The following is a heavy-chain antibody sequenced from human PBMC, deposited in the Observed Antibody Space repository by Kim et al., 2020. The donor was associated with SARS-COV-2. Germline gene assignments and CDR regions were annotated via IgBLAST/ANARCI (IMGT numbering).Heavy chain of an antibody. D-gene: IGHD3-16*01. J-gene: IGHJ4*02. Sequence: GSTCSNPALKSRVTISVDTSKNQFSLMLSSVTAADTAVYYCARLGVNDYWGQGTLVTVSS. V-gene: IGHV4-39*01. CDR2: GST. CDR3: ARLGVNDY.